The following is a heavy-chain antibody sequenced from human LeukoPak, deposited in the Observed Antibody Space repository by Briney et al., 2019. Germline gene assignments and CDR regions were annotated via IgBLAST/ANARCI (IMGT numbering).Heavy chain of an antibody. J-gene: IGHJ6*03. CDR2: INQGGTT. Sequence: SETLSLTCAVYGGSFSGYYWSWIRQPPGKGLEWIGEINQGGTTNYNPSLKSRVTVSVDASKNQFSLKLSSVTAADTAVYYCARHRGYLGSGSNYYYYYYMDVWRTGTAVTISS. CDR1: GGSFSGYY. CDR3: ARHRGYLGSGSNYYYYYYMDV. V-gene: IGHV4-34*01. D-gene: IGHD3-10*01.